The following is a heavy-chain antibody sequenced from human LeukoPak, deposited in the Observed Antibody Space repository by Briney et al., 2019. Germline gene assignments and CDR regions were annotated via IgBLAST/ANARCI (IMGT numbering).Heavy chain of an antibody. J-gene: IGHJ4*02. V-gene: IGHV4-59*08. CDR3: ATHSFRGRLGGYRNYYFDY. D-gene: IGHD3-16*02. Sequence: KPSETLSLTCTVSGGSISSYYWSWIRQPPGRGLEWIGYIYYSGSTNYNPSLKSRVTISVDTSKNQFSLKLSSVTAADTAVYYCATHSFRGRLGGYRNYYFDYWGQGTLVTVSS. CDR2: IYYSGST. CDR1: GGSISSYY.